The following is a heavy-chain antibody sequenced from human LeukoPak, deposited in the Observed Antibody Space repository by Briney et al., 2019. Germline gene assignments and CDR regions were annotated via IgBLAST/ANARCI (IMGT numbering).Heavy chain of an antibody. CDR2: ISTYNGDT. J-gene: IGHJ5*01. CDR1: GYTFKNYG. Sequence: GASVRVSCKASGYTFKNYGISWVRQAPGQGLEWMGRISTYNGDTKHAQKVQGRLTLTADASTSTAYMELRGLRSDDTAVYYCARGPSNTRGWYIWFDFWGQGTLVTVSS. CDR3: ARGPSNTRGWYIWFDF. D-gene: IGHD6-19*01. V-gene: IGHV1-18*04.